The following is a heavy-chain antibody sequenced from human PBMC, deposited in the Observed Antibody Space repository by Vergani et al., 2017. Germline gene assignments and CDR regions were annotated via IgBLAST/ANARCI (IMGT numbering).Heavy chain of an antibody. CDR1: GFTFSSYA. CDR3: ASGDGYYSGYFDY. D-gene: IGHD3-22*01. J-gene: IGHJ4*02. CDR2: ISYDGSNK. V-gene: IGHV3-30-3*01. Sequence: QVQLVESGGGVVQPGRSLRLSCAASGFTFSSYAMHWVRQAPGKGLEWVAVISYDGSNKYYADSVKGRFTISRDNSKNTLYLQMNSLRAEDTAAYYCASGDGYYSGYFDYWGQGTLVTVSS.